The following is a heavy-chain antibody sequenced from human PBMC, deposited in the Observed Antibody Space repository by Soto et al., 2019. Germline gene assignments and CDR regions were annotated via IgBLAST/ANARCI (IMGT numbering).Heavy chain of an antibody. CDR3: ARSSSSSKWGGDYYGMDV. Sequence: GASVKVSCKASGYTFTGYYMHWVRQAPGQGLEWMGWINPNSGGTNYAQNFQGWVTMTRDTSISTAYMELSRLRSDDTAVYYCARSSSSSKWGGDYYGMDVWGQGTTVTVSS. D-gene: IGHD6-6*01. J-gene: IGHJ6*02. CDR2: INPNSGGT. CDR1: GYTFTGYY. V-gene: IGHV1-2*04.